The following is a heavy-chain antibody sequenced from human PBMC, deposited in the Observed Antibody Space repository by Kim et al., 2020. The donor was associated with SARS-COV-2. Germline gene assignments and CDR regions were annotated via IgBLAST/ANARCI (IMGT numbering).Heavy chain of an antibody. J-gene: IGHJ4*02. CDR1: GFTFSRHA. CDR2: ISGGGGDT. CDR3: AKGGIVVVPISIRPKLMTPLDY. Sequence: GGSLRLSCAASGFTFSRHAMSWARQAPGKGLEWVSGISGGGGDTYYADSVKGRFTISRDNSKNTLYLQMNSLRAEDTAVYYCAKGGIVVVPISIRPKLMTPLDYWGQGTLVTVSS. D-gene: IGHD2-2*01. V-gene: IGHV3-23*01.